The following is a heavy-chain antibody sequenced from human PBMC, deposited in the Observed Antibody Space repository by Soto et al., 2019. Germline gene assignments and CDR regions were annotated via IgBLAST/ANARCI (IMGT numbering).Heavy chain of an antibody. J-gene: IGHJ3*02. V-gene: IGHV1-46*01. CDR1: GYTFTSYY. CDR2: INPSGGST. CDR3: ARGSSIAAAGDDAFDI. D-gene: IGHD6-13*01. Sequence: QVQLVQSGAEVKKPGASVKVSCKASGYTFTSYYMHWVRQAPGQGLEWMGIINPSGGSTSYAQKFEGRDSMTRETATSTVYRELSSLGSEDTAVYYCARGSSIAAAGDDAFDIWGQGTMVTGSS.